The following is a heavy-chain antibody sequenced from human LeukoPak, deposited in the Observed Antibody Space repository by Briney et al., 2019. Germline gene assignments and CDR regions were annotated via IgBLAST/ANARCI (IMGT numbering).Heavy chain of an antibody. CDR3: ARSTYVFWSGYDY. V-gene: IGHV4-61*05. CDR2: VYYSGST. J-gene: IGHJ4*02. Sequence: SETLSLTCTVSGGATSSSNYYWAWIRQPPGKGLEWIGFVYYSGSTNNNPSLKSRVTISIQTSKNQFSLKLSSVTAADTAVYYCARSTYVFWSGYDYWGQGTLVTVSS. D-gene: IGHD3/OR15-3a*01. CDR1: GGATSSSNYY.